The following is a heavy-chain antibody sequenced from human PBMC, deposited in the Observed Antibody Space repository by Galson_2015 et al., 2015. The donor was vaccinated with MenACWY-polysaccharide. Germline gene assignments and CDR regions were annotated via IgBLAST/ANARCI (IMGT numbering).Heavy chain of an antibody. J-gene: IGHJ4*02. CDR3: AREYSNTLHFDY. D-gene: IGHD6-13*01. CDR1: GGSISSSSYY. V-gene: IGHV4-39*07. CDR2: IYYSGST. Sequence: LSLTCTVSGGSISSSSYYWGWIRQPPGKGLEWIGSIYYSGSTYYNPSLKSRVTISVDTSKNQFSLKLSSVTAADTAVYYCAREYSNTLHFDYWGQGTLVTVSS.